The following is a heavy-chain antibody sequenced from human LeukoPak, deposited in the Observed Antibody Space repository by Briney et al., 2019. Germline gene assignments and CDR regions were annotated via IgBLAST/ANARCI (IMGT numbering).Heavy chain of an antibody. D-gene: IGHD6-6*01. CDR2: ISSGTGSYI. Sequence: GGSLRLSCVASGFSFSSYSMNWVRQAPGKGLEWVTTISSGTGSYIYYADSVRGRFTISRDNAKNSLYLQMNSLRAEDTAVYYCARCSGVFGSSGYWGQGTLVTVSS. V-gene: IGHV3-21*01. CDR3: ARCSGVFGSSGY. CDR1: GFSFSSYS. J-gene: IGHJ4*02.